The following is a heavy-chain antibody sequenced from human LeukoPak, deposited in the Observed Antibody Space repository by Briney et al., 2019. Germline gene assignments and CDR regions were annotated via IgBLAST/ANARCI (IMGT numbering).Heavy chain of an antibody. CDR2: IYYSGST. D-gene: IGHD3-10*01. J-gene: IGHJ4*02. V-gene: IGHV4-39*01. Sequence: PSETLSPTCTVSGGSISSSSYYWGWIRQPPGKGLEWIGSIYYSGSTYYNPSLKSRVTISVDTSKNQFSLKLSSVTAADTAVYYCARSAILWFGELLKREYYFDYWGQGTLVTVSS. CDR3: ARSAILWFGELLKREYYFDY. CDR1: GGSISSSSYY.